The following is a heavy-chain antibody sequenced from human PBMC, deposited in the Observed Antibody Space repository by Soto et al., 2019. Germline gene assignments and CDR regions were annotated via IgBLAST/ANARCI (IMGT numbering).Heavy chain of an antibody. Sequence: SETLSLTCTVSGGSISSSSYYWGWIRQPPGKGLEWIGSMYYSGSPYYNPSLKSRVTISEDTSKNQFSLKLTSVTAADTAVYYCVRHVRFLQWTPFDYWGQGTLVTVSS. V-gene: IGHV4-39*01. CDR3: VRHVRFLQWTPFDY. J-gene: IGHJ4*02. CDR1: GGSISSSSYY. CDR2: MYYSGSP. D-gene: IGHD3-3*01.